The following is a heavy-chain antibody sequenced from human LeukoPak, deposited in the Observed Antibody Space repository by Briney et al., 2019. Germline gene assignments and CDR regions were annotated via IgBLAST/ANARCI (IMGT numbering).Heavy chain of an antibody. Sequence: SETLSLTCTVSGGSISSSSYYWGWIRQPPGKGLEWIGSIYHSGTTYYNPSLKSRVTMSVDTSKNQFYVKLSSVTAADTAVYYCARAPEDADFWGQGTLVTVSS. V-gene: IGHV4-39*07. CDR2: IYHSGTT. D-gene: IGHD2-15*01. CDR1: GGSISSSSYY. J-gene: IGHJ4*02. CDR3: ARAPEDADF.